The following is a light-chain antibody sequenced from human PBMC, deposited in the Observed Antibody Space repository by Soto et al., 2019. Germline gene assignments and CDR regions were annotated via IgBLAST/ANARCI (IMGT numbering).Light chain of an antibody. CDR2: DAS. CDR1: QSVSNNY. CDR3: QQRTKWRT. V-gene: IGKV3-11*01. Sequence: EIVLTQSPGTLALSPGERATLSCRASQSVSNNYLAWYQQKPGQAPRLLIYDASNRATGIPARFSGSGSGTDFTLTISSLEPEDFAVYYCQQRTKWRTFGQGTTVDIK. J-gene: IGKJ1*01.